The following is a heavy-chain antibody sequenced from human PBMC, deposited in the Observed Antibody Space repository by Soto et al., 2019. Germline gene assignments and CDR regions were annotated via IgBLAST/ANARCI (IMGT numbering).Heavy chain of an antibody. D-gene: IGHD6-13*01. V-gene: IGHV4-39*01. CDR3: ARHRQQLPSFDY. J-gene: IGHJ4*02. Sequence: SETLSLTCTVSGGSISSSSYYWGWIRQPPGKGLEWIGSIYYSGSTYYNPSLKSRVTISVDTSKNQFSLKLSSVTAADTAVYYCARHRQQLPSFDYWGQGTLVTSPQ. CDR1: GGSISSSSYY. CDR2: IYYSGST.